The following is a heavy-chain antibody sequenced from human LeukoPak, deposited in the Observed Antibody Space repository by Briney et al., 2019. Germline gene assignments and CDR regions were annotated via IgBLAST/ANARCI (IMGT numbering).Heavy chain of an antibody. CDR1: GYTFTSYD. Sequence: ASVKVSCKASGYTFTSYDINWVRQATGQGLEWMGWMNPNSGNTGYAQKFQGRVTMTRNTSISTAYMELSSLRSEDTAVYYCAGLNSGAYDAFDIWGQGTMVTVSS. D-gene: IGHD5-12*01. CDR2: MNPNSGNT. J-gene: IGHJ3*02. CDR3: AGLNSGAYDAFDI. V-gene: IGHV1-8*01.